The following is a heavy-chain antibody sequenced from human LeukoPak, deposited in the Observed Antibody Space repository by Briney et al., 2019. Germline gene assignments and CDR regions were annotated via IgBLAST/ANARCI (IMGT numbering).Heavy chain of an antibody. V-gene: IGHV3-7*01. Sequence: GGSLRLSREGSGFPFGTYWMAWVRQAPGKGLEWVASIKHGGREEHYVDSIKGRFTISRDNGKNSVYLQMNNLRVEDTAMYYCSREFHPWGQGTLVIVSS. CDR3: SREFHP. CDR2: IKHGGREE. CDR1: GFPFGTYW. J-gene: IGHJ5*02.